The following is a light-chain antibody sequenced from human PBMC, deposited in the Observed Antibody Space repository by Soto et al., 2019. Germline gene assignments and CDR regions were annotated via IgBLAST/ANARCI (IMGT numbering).Light chain of an antibody. V-gene: IGLV1-44*01. CDR3: AAWDDSLKGYV. CDR1: SSNIGSNT. J-gene: IGLJ1*01. Sequence: QSLLTQPPSGSGIPGQRVTISCSGSSSNIGSNTVNWYQQLPGTAPKLLIYSNNQRPSGVPDRFSGSKSGTSASLAISGLQSEDGADYYCAAWDDSLKGYVFGTGTKVTVL. CDR2: SNN.